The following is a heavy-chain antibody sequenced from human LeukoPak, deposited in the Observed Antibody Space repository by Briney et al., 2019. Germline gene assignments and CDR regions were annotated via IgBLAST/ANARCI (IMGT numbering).Heavy chain of an antibody. D-gene: IGHD1-26*01. CDR2: IYSGGYT. V-gene: IGHV3-66*01. J-gene: IGHJ4*02. CDR3: ARRLEYSGSKGVFDY. CDR1: GLTVTSNY. Sequence: GGSLRLSCAASGLTVTSNYMTWVRQAPGKGLEWVAIIYSGGYTDYADSVKGRFTISRDNSKNTLYLQMNSLRAEDTAVYYCARRLEYSGSKGVFDYGGQGTLVTVSS.